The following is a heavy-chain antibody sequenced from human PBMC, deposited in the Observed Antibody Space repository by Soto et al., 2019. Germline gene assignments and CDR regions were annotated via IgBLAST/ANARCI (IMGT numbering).Heavy chain of an antibody. D-gene: IGHD5-12*01. J-gene: IGHJ6*02. V-gene: IGHV4-59*01. CDR1: GGSISSYY. Sequence: SETLSLTCTVSGGSISSYYWSWIRQPPGKGLEWIGYIYYSGSTNYNPSLKSRVTISVDTSKNQFSLKLSSVTAADTAVYYRARQMRGATISIYYYGMDVWGQGTTVTVS. CDR2: IYYSGST. CDR3: ARQMRGATISIYYYGMDV.